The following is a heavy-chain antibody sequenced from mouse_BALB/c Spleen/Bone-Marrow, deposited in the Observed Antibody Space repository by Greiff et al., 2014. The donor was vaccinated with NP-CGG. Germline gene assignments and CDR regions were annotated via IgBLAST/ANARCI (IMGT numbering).Heavy chain of an antibody. CDR2: IWSDGST. J-gene: IGHJ3*01. D-gene: IGHD2-3*01. CDR3: ARHDNDGYYLAY. Sequence: VKLMESGPDLVAPSQSLSITCTVSGFSLTSYGVHWVRQPPGKGLEWLVVIWSDGSTTYNSALKSRLSISKDNSESQVFLKMNSLQTDDTAMYYCARHDNDGYYLAYWGQGTLVTVSA. V-gene: IGHV2-6-2*01. CDR1: GFSLTSYG.